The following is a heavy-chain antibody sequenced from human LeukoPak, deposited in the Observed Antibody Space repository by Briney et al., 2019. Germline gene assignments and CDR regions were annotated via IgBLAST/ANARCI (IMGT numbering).Heavy chain of an antibody. CDR2: IYYSGTT. V-gene: IGHV4-59*01. CDR3: ARGQPQRYSSGWYVNWFDP. Sequence: SETLSLTCTVSGASISSSYWSWIRQPPGKGLEWIGYIYYSGTTKYNPSLKSRVTISVDTSKNQFSLKVNSVAAADAAVYYCARGQPQRYSSGWYVNWFDPWGQGTLVTVSS. J-gene: IGHJ5*02. D-gene: IGHD6-19*01. CDR1: GASISSSY.